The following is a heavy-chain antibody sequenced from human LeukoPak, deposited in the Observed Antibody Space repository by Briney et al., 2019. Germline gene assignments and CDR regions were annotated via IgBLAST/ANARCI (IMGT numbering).Heavy chain of an antibody. CDR3: ARVSGWYDY. V-gene: IGHV3-30*09. Sequence: PGRSLRLSCAASGFTFSSYAMHWVRQAPGKGLEWVAVISYDGSNKYYADSVKGRFAISRDNSKNTLYLQMNSLRAEDTAVYYCARVSGWYDYWGQGTLVTVSS. CDR1: GFTFSSYA. J-gene: IGHJ4*02. D-gene: IGHD6-19*01. CDR2: ISYDGSNK.